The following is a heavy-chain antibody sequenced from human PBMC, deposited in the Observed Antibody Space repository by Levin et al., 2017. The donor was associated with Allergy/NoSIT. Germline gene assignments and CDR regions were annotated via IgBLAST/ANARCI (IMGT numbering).Heavy chain of an antibody. Sequence: ASVKVSCKASGYTFTSYDINWVRQATGQGLEWMGWMNPNSGNTGYAQKFQGRVTMTRNTSISTAYMELSSLRSEDTAVYYCARAQGYYGSGGVYYFDYWGQGTLVTVSS. CDR1: GYTFTSYD. J-gene: IGHJ4*02. CDR2: MNPNSGNT. D-gene: IGHD3-10*01. V-gene: IGHV1-8*01. CDR3: ARAQGYYGSGGVYYFDY.